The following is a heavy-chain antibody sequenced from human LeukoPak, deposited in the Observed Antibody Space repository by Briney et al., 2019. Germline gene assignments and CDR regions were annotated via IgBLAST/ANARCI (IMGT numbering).Heavy chain of an antibody. Sequence: ASVKVSCKASGYTFTSYDINWVRQATGQGLEWMGWMDPNSGNTVYAQKFQGRVTMTRDTSINTAYMEMSSLRSEDTALYYCARGGPERYFDWYSVAPGGEGTLLTVSS. D-gene: IGHD3-9*01. CDR2: MDPNSGNT. V-gene: IGHV1-8*01. CDR1: GYTFTSYD. CDR3: ARGGPERYFDWYSVAP. J-gene: IGHJ5*02.